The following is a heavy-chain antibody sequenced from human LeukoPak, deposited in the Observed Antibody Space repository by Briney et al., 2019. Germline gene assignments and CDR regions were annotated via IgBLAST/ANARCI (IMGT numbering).Heavy chain of an antibody. J-gene: IGHJ4*02. D-gene: IGHD2-2*01. Sequence: ASVKVSCKVSGYTLTELSMHWVRQAPGKGLEWTGGFDPEDGETIYAQKFQGRVTMTEDTSTDTAYMELSSLRSEDTAVYYCATGYCGSTSCLDFDYWGQGTLVTVSS. V-gene: IGHV1-24*01. CDR1: GYTLTELS. CDR2: FDPEDGET. CDR3: ATGYCGSTSCLDFDY.